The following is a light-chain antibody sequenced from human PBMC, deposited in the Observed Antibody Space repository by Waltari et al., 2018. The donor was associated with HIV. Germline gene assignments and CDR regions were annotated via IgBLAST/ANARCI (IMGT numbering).Light chain of an antibody. Sequence: VVMTQSPLSLPVTLRQSASISCRSSQSLVYTDGNTYLNWFQQRPGQSPMRLIYKVSNRDSGVPDRFSGSGSGTDFTLKISRVDADDVGVYFCMEGTYWPYIFGQGTKLEI. J-gene: IGKJ2*01. V-gene: IGKV2-30*01. CDR3: MEGTYWPYI. CDR2: KVS. CDR1: QSLVYTDGNTY.